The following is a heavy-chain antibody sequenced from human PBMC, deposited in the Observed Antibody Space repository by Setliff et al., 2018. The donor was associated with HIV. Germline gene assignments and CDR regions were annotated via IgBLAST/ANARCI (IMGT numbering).Heavy chain of an antibody. D-gene: IGHD3-3*01. V-gene: IGHV4-59*01. Sequence: PSETLSLTCTVSGGSINNYFWSWIRQSPGRGLEWIGYIYYSGETNYNPSLKSRVTISVDTSKNQFSLKVSSVTAADTAVYYCARGTILGGYYYYYMDVWGKGTTVTVSS. CDR2: IYYSGET. CDR3: ARGTILGGYYYYYMDV. CDR1: GGSINNYF. J-gene: IGHJ6*03.